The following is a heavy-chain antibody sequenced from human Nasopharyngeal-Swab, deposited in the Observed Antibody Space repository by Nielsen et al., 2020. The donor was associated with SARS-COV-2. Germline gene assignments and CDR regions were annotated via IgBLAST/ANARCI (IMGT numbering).Heavy chain of an antibody. CDR2: INPNSGGT. CDR1: GYTFTGYY. CDR3: TIDYDFWSGYYLVGYYYYGMDV. J-gene: IGHJ6*02. D-gene: IGHD3-3*01. Sequence: ASVKVSCKASGYTFTGYYMHWVRQAPGQGLEWMGWINPNSGGTNYAQKFQGRVTMTRDTSISTAYMELSRLRSDDTAVYYCTIDYDFWSGYYLVGYYYYGMDVWGQGTTVTVSS. V-gene: IGHV1-2*02.